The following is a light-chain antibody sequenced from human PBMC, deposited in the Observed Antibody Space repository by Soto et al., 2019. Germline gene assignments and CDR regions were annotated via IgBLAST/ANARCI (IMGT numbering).Light chain of an antibody. Sequence: ENVLTQSPGTLSLSPGERATLSCRASQSVSNDFLAWYQQKPGQAPRLLIYGASTRTTDVPDRFSGSGSGTDFTLTISRLEPEDFAVYYCQQYGSSPPITFGQGTRLETK. J-gene: IGKJ5*01. V-gene: IGKV3-20*01. CDR3: QQYGSSPPIT. CDR2: GAS. CDR1: QSVSNDF.